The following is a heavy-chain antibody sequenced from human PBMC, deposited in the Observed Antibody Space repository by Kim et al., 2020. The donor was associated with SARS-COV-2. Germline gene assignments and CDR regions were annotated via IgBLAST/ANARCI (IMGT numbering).Heavy chain of an antibody. Sequence: YAASGKGRFTISRDNAKNSLYLQMNSLRAEDTAVYYCAREILPRLGFDPWGQGTLVTVSS. V-gene: IGHV3-48*03. J-gene: IGHJ5*02. CDR3: AREILPRLGFDP. D-gene: IGHD2-15*01.